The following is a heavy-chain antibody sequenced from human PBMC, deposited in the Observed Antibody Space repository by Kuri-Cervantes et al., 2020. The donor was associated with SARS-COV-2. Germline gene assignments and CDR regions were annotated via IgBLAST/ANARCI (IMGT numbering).Heavy chain of an antibody. CDR2: IYYSGST. CDR1: GGSISSSSYY. D-gene: IGHD6-6*01. V-gene: IGHV4-39*07. CDR3: ARDVAARYYFDY. Sequence: SCTVSGGSISSSSYYWGWIRQPPGKGLEWIGSIYYSGSTYYNPSLKSRVTISVDTSKNQLSLKLSSVTAADTAVYYCARDVAARYYFDYWGQGTLVTIS. J-gene: IGHJ4*02.